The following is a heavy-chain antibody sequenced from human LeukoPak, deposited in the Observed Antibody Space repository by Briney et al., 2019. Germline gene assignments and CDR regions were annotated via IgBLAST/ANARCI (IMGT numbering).Heavy chain of an antibody. D-gene: IGHD6-13*01. J-gene: IGHJ4*02. Sequence: ASVKVSCKASGYTFTNYGISWVRQAPGQGLEWVGWISTYSGNTNYAQKLQGRVTMTTDTPTSTAYMELRSLRSDDTAVYYCARDLYSSSWLEDYWGQGTLVTVSS. CDR2: ISTYSGNT. CDR1: GYTFTNYG. V-gene: IGHV1-18*01. CDR3: ARDLYSSSWLEDY.